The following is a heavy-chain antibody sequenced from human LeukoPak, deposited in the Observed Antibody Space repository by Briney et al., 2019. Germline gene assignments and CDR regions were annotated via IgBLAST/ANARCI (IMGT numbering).Heavy chain of an antibody. CDR3: ARRGGYGYCSSTSCPVDY. D-gene: IGHD2-2*03. CDR2: INHSGNT. Sequence: SETLSLTCAVYGGSFSGYYWSWIRQPPGKGLEWIGEINHSGNTNYNPSLKSRVTISVDTSKNQFSLKLSSVTAADTAVYYCARRGGYGYCSSTSCPVDYWGQGTLVTVSS. J-gene: IGHJ4*02. V-gene: IGHV4-34*01. CDR1: GGSFSGYY.